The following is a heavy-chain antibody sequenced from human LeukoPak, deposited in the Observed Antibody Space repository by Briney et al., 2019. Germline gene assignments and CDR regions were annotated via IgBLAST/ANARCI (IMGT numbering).Heavy chain of an antibody. J-gene: IGHJ4*02. CDR2: INPSGGST. V-gene: IGHV1-46*01. Sequence: ASVKVPCKASGYTFTSYYMHWVRQAPGQGLEWMGIINPSGGSTSYAHKFQGRVTMTRDTSTSTVYMELSSLRSEDTAVYYCARYDRDGQVYWGQGTLVTVSS. CDR1: GYTFTSYY. D-gene: IGHD1-1*01. CDR3: ARYDRDGQVY.